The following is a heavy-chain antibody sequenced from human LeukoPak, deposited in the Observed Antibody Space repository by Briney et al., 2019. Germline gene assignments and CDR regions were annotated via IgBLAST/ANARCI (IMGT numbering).Heavy chain of an antibody. J-gene: IGHJ4*02. CDR1: GFTFSSYA. D-gene: IGHD3-3*01. V-gene: IGHV3-23*01. CDR3: AKDRITIFGVVRNFDY. Sequence: GGSLRLSCAASGFTFSSYAMSWVRQAPGKGPEWVSAISGSGGSTYYADSVKGRFTISRDNSKNTLYLQMNSLRAEDTAVYYCAKDRITIFGVVRNFDYWGQGTLVTVSS. CDR2: ISGSGGST.